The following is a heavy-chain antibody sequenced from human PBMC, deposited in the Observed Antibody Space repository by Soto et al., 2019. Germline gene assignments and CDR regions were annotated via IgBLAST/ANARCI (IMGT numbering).Heavy chain of an antibody. CDR3: ASHNPLYYYYGMDV. J-gene: IGHJ6*02. Sequence: QVQLQESGPGLVKPSQTLSLTCTVSGGSISSGGYYWSWIRQHPGKGLEWIGYIYYSGSTYYNPSLKGRVTISVETSKNQFSLKLSSVTAADTAVYYCASHNPLYYYYGMDVWGQGTTVTVSS. CDR2: IYYSGST. V-gene: IGHV4-31*03. CDR1: GGSISSGGYY. D-gene: IGHD1-20*01.